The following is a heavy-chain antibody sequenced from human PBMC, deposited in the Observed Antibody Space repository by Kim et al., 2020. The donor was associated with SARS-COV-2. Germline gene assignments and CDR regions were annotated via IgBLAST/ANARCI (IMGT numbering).Heavy chain of an antibody. CDR2: INPNSGGT. Sequence: ASVKVSCKASGYTFTGYYMHWVRQAPGQGLEWMGWINPNSGGTNYAQKFQGRVTMTRDTSISTAYMELSRLRSDDTAVYYCTLLTLTYALVKGPSDYWGQGTLVTVSS. D-gene: IGHD2-15*01. V-gene: IGHV1-2*02. J-gene: IGHJ4*02. CDR1: GYTFTGYY. CDR3: TLLTLTYALVKGPSDY.